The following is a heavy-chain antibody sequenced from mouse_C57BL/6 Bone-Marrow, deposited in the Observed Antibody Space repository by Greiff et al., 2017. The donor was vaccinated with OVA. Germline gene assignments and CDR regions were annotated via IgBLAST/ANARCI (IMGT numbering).Heavy chain of an antibody. CDR2: IDPSDSYT. Sequence: QVQLQQSGAELVMPGASVKLSCKASGYTFTSYWMHWVKQRPGQGLEWIGEIDPSDSYTNYNQKFKGKSTLTVDKSSSTAYMQLSSLTSEDSAVYYCAREGIYYDYDDGFAYWGQGTLVTVSA. CDR1: GYTFTSYW. CDR3: AREGIYYDYDDGFAY. J-gene: IGHJ3*01. V-gene: IGHV1-69*01. D-gene: IGHD2-4*01.